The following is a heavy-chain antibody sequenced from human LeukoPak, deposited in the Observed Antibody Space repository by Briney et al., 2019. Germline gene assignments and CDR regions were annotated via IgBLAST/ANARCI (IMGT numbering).Heavy chain of an antibody. Sequence: GGSLRLSCETSGFTFSNYWVHWVRQAPGKGPVWVSQINSDGSDTKYADSVKGRFTISRDNAKNTVYLQMNSLRAEDTAVYYCVRYPPQWELTFDSWGQGSLVTVSS. CDR3: VRYPPQWELTFDS. D-gene: IGHD1-26*01. V-gene: IGHV3-74*03. J-gene: IGHJ4*02. CDR2: INSDGSDT. CDR1: GFTFSNYW.